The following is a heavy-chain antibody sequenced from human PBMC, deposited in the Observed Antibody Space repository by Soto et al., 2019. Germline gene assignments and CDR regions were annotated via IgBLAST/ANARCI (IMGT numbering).Heavy chain of an antibody. CDR3: VRDAYNRDAFDI. D-gene: IGHD1-20*01. CDR2: ISASGSTK. V-gene: IGHV3-21*01. CDR1: GFNFITFS. J-gene: IGHJ3*02. Sequence: DVQLVESGGGLVKPGGSLRLSCAASGFNFITFSMNWVRQAPGKGLEWVSPISASGSTKYYAESVTGRFTVSRDNAKNSLYLQMKSLTAEDTALYYCVRDAYNRDAFDIWGQGTTVTVSS.